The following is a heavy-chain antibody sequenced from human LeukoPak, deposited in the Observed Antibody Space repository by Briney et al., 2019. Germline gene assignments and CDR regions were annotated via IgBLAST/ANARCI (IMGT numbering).Heavy chain of an antibody. Sequence: GGSLRLSCAASGFTVSSTYVSWVRQAPGKGLEWVSVIYKGGNTYYIDSVKGRFTISRDTSKNTLYLQMNSLRAEDTAVYYCARGWLETSSVQAFDYWGQGTLVTVSS. V-gene: IGHV3-53*01. CDR2: IYKGGNT. J-gene: IGHJ4*02. CDR3: ARGWLETSSVQAFDY. D-gene: IGHD5-12*01. CDR1: GFTVSSTY.